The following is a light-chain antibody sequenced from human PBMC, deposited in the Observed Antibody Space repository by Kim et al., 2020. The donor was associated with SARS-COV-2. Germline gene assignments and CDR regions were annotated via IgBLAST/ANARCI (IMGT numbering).Light chain of an antibody. Sequence: AIRMTQSPSSFSASTGDRVTITCRASEDISSYLAWYQQKPGKAPKLLIYAASTLQTGVPSRFSGSGSGTDFTLTISCLRSEDFATYYCQQYYTYVRTFGQGTNLEI. CDR1: EDISSY. CDR2: AAS. CDR3: QQYYTYVRT. V-gene: IGKV1-8*01. J-gene: IGKJ2*01.